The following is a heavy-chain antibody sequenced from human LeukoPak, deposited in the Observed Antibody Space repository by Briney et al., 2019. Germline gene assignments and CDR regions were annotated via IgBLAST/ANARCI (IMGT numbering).Heavy chain of an antibody. CDR2: ISDDGGVK. V-gene: IGHV3-30*03. D-gene: IGHD4-11*01. J-gene: IGHJ4*02. Sequence: PGGSLRLSCAASGFTFSTYGLHWVRQAPGKGPEWVALISDDGGVKYYADSVKGRFTISRDNSMNTLYLQMNSLRTEDTAVYYCLTEDTPTVFDYWGQGTLVTVSS. CDR3: LTEDTPTVFDY. CDR1: GFTFSTYG.